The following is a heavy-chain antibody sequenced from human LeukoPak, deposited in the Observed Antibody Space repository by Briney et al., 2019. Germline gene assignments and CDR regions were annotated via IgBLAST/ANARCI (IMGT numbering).Heavy chain of an antibody. D-gene: IGHD6-6*01. CDR3: VNEYSSSSGRYFQY. CDR2: ISWNSGSI. J-gene: IGHJ1*01. CDR1: GFTFDDYA. Sequence: GGSLRLSCAASGFTFDDYAMHWVWQAPGKGLEWVSGISWNSGSIGYADSVKGRFTISRDNAKNTLYLQMNSLRAEDTAVYYCVNEYSSSSGRYFQYWGQGTLVTVSS. V-gene: IGHV3-9*01.